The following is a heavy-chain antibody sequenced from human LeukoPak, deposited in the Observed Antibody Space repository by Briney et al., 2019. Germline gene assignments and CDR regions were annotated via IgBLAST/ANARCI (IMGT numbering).Heavy chain of an antibody. Sequence: GASVKVSCKASGYTFTSYAMNWVRQAPGQGLEWMGWINTNTGNPTYAHGFTGRFVFALDISVSTGYLQISSLKAEDTAVYYCARWRITMVRGVIAWFDPWGQGTLVTVSS. CDR3: ARWRITMVRGVIAWFDP. D-gene: IGHD3-10*01. J-gene: IGHJ5*02. V-gene: IGHV7-4-1*02. CDR1: GYTFTSYA. CDR2: INTNTGNP.